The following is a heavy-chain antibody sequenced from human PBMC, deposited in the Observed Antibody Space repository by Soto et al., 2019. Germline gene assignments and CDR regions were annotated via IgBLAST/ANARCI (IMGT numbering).Heavy chain of an antibody. Sequence: PSETLSLTCTVSGGSISSYYWSWIRQPPGKGLEWIGYIYYSGSTNYNPSLKSRVTISVDTSKNQFSLKLSSVTAADTAVYYCARGGSSDYYYYYYYMDVWGKGTTVTVSS. CDR3: ARGGSSDYYYYYYYMDV. V-gene: IGHV4-59*12. J-gene: IGHJ6*03. CDR1: GGSISSYY. CDR2: IYYSGST. D-gene: IGHD6-6*01.